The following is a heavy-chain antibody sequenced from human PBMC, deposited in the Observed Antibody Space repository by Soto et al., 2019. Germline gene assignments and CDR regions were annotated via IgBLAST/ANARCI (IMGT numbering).Heavy chain of an antibody. CDR3: ARADRGNWNRSNYGMDV. Sequence: SETLSLTCTVSGGSISSGGYYWSWIRQHPGKGLEWIGYIYYSGSTYYNPSLKSRVTISVDTSKNQFSLKLSSVTAADTAVYYCARADRGNWNRSNYGMDVWGQGTTVTVSS. CDR1: GGSISSGGYY. D-gene: IGHD1-20*01. CDR2: IYYSGST. J-gene: IGHJ6*02. V-gene: IGHV4-31*03.